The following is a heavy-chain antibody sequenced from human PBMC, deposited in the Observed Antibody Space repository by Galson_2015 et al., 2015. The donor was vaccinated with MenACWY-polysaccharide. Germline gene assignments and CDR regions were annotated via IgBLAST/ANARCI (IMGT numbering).Heavy chain of an antibody. D-gene: IGHD5/OR15-5a*01. CDR3: ANPGLSTRRTSDVDY. CDR2: VSGSGASK. J-gene: IGHJ4*02. CDR1: GFTFSSYT. Sequence: SLRLSCAASGFTFSSYTMSWVRQAPGKGLEWVSGVSGSGASKYYADSVKGRFIISRDNSKNTLYLQMNSLRAADTAVYYRANPGLSTRRTSDVDYWGQGTLVTVSS. V-gene: IGHV3-23*01.